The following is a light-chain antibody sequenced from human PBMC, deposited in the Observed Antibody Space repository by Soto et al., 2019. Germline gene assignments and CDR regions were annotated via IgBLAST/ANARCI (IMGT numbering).Light chain of an antibody. Sequence: DIVMPQSPVSLAVSLGERATINCKSSQRVLYSSSNKNYLAWYQQKPGQPPKLLIYWASTRESGVPDRFSGSGSGTDITLTISSLQAEDVAVYYGQQYCSSPWTFGQGTKVEIK. J-gene: IGKJ1*01. CDR3: QQYCSSPWT. V-gene: IGKV4-1*01. CDR1: QRVLYSSSNKNY. CDR2: WAS.